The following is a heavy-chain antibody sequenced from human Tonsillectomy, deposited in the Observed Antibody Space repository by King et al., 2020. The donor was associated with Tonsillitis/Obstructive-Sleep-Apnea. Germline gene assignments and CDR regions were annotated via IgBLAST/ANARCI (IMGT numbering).Heavy chain of an antibody. Sequence: VQLVESGAEVKKPGASVKVSCKASGYTFTGYYMHWVRQAPGQGLEWMGRINPNSGGTNYAQKFQGRVTMTRDTSISTAYMELSRLGSDDTAVYYCARYCSSTSCPRPFDYWGQGTLVTVSS. J-gene: IGHJ4*02. V-gene: IGHV1-2*06. CDR3: ARYCSSTSCPRPFDY. CDR1: GYTFTGYY. D-gene: IGHD2-2*01. CDR2: INPNSGGT.